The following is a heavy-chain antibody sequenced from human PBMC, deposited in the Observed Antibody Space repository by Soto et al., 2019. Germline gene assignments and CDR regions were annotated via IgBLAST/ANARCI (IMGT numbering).Heavy chain of an antibody. V-gene: IGHV4-61*08. CDR3: ARHDYYHRTFDF. Sequence: SETLSLTCRVSGGSVGTGAYYWSWIRQPPGKGLEWIGYTLYSGSPNYNPSLQSLQSRVTISVDTSRNQFSLRLTSVTAADTALYYCARHDYYHRTFDFWGQGTLVPVSS. D-gene: IGHD3-9*01. CDR1: GGSVGTGAYY. CDR2: TLYSGSP. J-gene: IGHJ3*01.